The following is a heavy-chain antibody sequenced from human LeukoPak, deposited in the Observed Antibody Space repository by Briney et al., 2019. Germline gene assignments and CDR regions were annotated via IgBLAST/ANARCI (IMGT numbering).Heavy chain of an antibody. J-gene: IGHJ6*02. CDR2: MNPNSGNT. CDR3: ARDIVVVVPAAILPYGMDV. D-gene: IGHD2-2*01. Sequence: ASVKVSCKASGYTFTSYDINWVRQATGQGLEWMGWMNPNSGNTGYAQKFQGRVTMTRNTSISTAYMELSSLRSEDTAVYYCARDIVVVVPAAILPYGMDVWGQGTTVTVSS. CDR1: GYTFTSYD. V-gene: IGHV1-8*01.